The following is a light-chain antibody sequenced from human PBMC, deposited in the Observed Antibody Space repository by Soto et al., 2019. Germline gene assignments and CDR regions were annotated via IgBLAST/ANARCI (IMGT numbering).Light chain of an antibody. CDR2: GAS. CDR1: KSVSSN. V-gene: IGKV3-15*01. J-gene: IGKJ2*01. Sequence: EIVMTQSPATLSVSPGERATLSCRASKSVSSNLAWYQQKPGQAPRLLIYGASTRATGIPARFSGSGSGTEFTLPISSLQSEDFAVYYCQQYNNWPPYTFGQGTKLEIK. CDR3: QQYNNWPPYT.